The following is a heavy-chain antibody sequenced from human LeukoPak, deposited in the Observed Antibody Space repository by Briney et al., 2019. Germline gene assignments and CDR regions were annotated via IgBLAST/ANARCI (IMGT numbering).Heavy chain of an antibody. D-gene: IGHD4-23*01. J-gene: IGHJ5*02. Sequence: ASVKVSCKASGYTFTSYGISWVRQAPGQGLEWMGWISAYNGNTNYAQKLQGRVTMTTDTSTSTAYTELRSLRSDDTAVYYCARVYGGNSGVWWFDPWGQGTLVTVSS. CDR2: ISAYNGNT. CDR1: GYTFTSYG. CDR3: ARVYGGNSGVWWFDP. V-gene: IGHV1-18*01.